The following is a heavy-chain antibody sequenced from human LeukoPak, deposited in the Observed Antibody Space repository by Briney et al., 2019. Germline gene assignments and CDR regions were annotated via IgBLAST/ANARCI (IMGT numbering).Heavy chain of an antibody. CDR1: GLTFSSYA. D-gene: IGHD5-24*01. Sequence: GGSLRLSCAASGLTFSSYAMSWARQAPGRGLEWVALISYDGSNKYYADPVKGRFTISRDNSKNTLYLQMNSLRADDTAVYYCAKGGTRSRDAYNFDYWGQGALVTVSS. CDR2: ISYDGSNK. V-gene: IGHV3-30*18. J-gene: IGHJ4*02. CDR3: AKGGTRSRDAYNFDY.